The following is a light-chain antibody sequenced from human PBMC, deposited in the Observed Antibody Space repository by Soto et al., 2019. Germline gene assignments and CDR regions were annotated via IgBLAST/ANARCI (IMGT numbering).Light chain of an antibody. J-gene: IGKJ1*01. CDR3: LQDYNYPPWT. CDR1: QGIRYD. CDR2: AAS. Sequence: AIQLRESPSSLSASVEDRGTITCRASQGIRYDLGWFHQKPGKAPKLLIYAASSLQSGVPSRFSGSGSGTEFTLTISSLQPEDFATYYCLQDYNYPPWTFGQGTKVDNK. V-gene: IGKV1-6*01.